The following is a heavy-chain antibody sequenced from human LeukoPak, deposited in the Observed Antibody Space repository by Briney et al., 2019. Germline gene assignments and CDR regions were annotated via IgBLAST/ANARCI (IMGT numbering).Heavy chain of an antibody. CDR1: GGSISSSSYY. D-gene: IGHD3-3*01. Sequence: SETLSLTCTVSGGSISSSSYYWGWIRQPPGKGLEWIGSIYYGGSTYYNPSLKSRVTISVDTSKNQFSLKLSSVTAADTAVYYCASDLTYYDFWSGYYLYNWFDPWGQGTLVTVSS. CDR3: ASDLTYYDFWSGYYLYNWFDP. CDR2: IYYGGST. J-gene: IGHJ5*02. V-gene: IGHV4-39*01.